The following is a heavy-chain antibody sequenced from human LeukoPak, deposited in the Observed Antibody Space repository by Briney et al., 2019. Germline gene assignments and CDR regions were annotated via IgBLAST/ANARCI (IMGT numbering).Heavy chain of an antibody. CDR2: MSHDGSTT. D-gene: IGHD6-19*01. V-gene: IGHV3-30*04. J-gene: IGHJ4*02. CDR3: AREGYSSGRAAAFDY. CDR1: GFTFSSYV. Sequence: PGGSLRLSCAASGFTFSSYVMHWVRQAPGKGLEWVALMSHDGSTTNYPDSVKGRFTISRDDSKSTLYVQMNSLRAEATAVYYCAREGYSSGRAAAFDYWGQGTLVTVSS.